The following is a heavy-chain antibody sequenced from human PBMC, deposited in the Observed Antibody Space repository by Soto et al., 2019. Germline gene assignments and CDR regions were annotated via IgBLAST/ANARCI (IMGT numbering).Heavy chain of an antibody. Sequence: QVQLVQSGAEVKEPGSSVKVSCKVSGGTFSSQTINWVRQVPGQGLEWMGSVIPIIGEGKYAQSFLGRVTITADRSTRPAYMELSGLRSEDTALYYCARPAVNDLDADSSAFDIWGQGTMVTVSS. CDR3: ARPAVNDLDADSSAFDI. J-gene: IGHJ3*02. V-gene: IGHV1-69*02. CDR1: GGTFSSQT. D-gene: IGHD1-1*01. CDR2: VIPIIGEG.